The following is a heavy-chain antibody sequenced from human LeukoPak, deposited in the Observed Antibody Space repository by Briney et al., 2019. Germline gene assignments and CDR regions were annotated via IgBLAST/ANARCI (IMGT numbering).Heavy chain of an antibody. J-gene: IGHJ4*02. Sequence: GGSLRLSCAASGLTFSSYGMSWVRQAPGKGLEWVSAISGSGGSTYYADSVKGRFTISRDNSKNTLYLQMNSLRAEDTAVYYCASHAPSLLCFDYWGQGTLVTVSS. CDR2: ISGSGGST. V-gene: IGHV3-23*01. D-gene: IGHD3-10*02. CDR1: GLTFSSYG. CDR3: ASHAPSLLCFDY.